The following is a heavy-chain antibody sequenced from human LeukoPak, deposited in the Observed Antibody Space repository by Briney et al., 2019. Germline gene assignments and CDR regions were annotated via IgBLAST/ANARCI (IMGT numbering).Heavy chain of an antibody. Sequence: GGSLRLSCAASGFTFSNYAMSWVRQAPGKGLEWVSAIVGSGGSTYYADSVKGRFTISRDNPKHTLYLQMNSLRAEDTAVYYCAKWGDYDILTGYYDSDYWGQGTLVTVSS. CDR3: AKWGDYDILTGYYDSDY. CDR2: IVGSGGST. D-gene: IGHD3-9*01. V-gene: IGHV3-23*01. J-gene: IGHJ4*02. CDR1: GFTFSNYA.